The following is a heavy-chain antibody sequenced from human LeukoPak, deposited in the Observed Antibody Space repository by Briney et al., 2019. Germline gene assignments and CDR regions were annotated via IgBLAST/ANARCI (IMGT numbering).Heavy chain of an antibody. D-gene: IGHD3-10*01. V-gene: IGHV3-30*02. Sequence: PGGSLRLSCAASGFTFSSYGMHWVRQAPGKGLEWVAFIRYDGSNKYYADSVKGRFTISRDNSKNTLYLQMNSLRAEDMAVYYCASNYYGSGSYFHYFDYWGQGTLVTVSS. CDR1: GFTFSSYG. CDR2: IRYDGSNK. J-gene: IGHJ4*02. CDR3: ASNYYGSGSYFHYFDY.